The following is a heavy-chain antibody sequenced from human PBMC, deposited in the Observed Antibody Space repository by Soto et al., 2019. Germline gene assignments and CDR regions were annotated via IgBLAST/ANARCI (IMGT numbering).Heavy chain of an antibody. CDR3: AREKGFGAAAEFDY. D-gene: IGHD6-13*01. CDR1: GGTFRTYG. Sequence: QVQLVQAGAEVEKRGSSVEVSWQAVGGTFRTYGLSWVPTAPGQGLEWMGGIIPIFGTTTYAQKFQGRVTITADESTSTTYMELSSLRSEDTAVYYCAREKGFGAAAEFDYWGQGTLLTVSS. V-gene: IGHV1-69*01. CDR2: IIPIFGTT. J-gene: IGHJ4*02.